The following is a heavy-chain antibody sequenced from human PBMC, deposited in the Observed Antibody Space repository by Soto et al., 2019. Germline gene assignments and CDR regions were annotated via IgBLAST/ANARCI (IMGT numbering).Heavy chain of an antibody. J-gene: IGHJ4*02. CDR1: GFTFSTYA. CDR2: ISYDGNNK. Sequence: QVQLVESGGGVVQPGRSLRLSCAASGFTFSTYAMHWVRQAPGKGLEWVALISYDGNNKYYADSVKGRFTISRDNSKNTLYLQMNCLRAEDTAVYYCAASEAGYSGYDYISDYWGQGTLVTVSS. CDR3: AASEAGYSGYDYISDY. V-gene: IGHV3-30-3*01. D-gene: IGHD5-12*01.